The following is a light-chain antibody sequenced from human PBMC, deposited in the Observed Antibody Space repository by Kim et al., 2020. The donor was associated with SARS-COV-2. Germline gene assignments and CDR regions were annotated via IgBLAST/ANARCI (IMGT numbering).Light chain of an antibody. V-gene: IGKV1-39*01. CDR2: AAS. Sequence: DIKMTQSPSPLSASLGDRVTITCRASQNIHKYLNWYHQKPGKAPKLLIHAASGLQTGVPSRFSGSGSGTHFTLTINNLQREDFATYHCQQSFSYPLTFGQGTKLEI. CDR3: QQSFSYPLT. CDR1: QNIHKY. J-gene: IGKJ1*01.